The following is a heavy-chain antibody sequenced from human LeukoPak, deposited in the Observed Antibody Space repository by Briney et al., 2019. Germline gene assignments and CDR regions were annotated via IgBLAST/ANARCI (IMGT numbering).Heavy chain of an antibody. CDR3: AGDPMTLRGAFDI. Sequence: GASVKVSCTASGGTFSSYAISWVRQAPGQGLEWMGGIIPIFGTANYAQKFQGRVTITADESTSTAYMELSSLRSEDTAVYYCAGDPMTLRGAFDIWGQGTMVTVSS. V-gene: IGHV1-69*13. CDR1: GGTFSSYA. J-gene: IGHJ3*02. CDR2: IIPIFGTA. D-gene: IGHD2-21*02.